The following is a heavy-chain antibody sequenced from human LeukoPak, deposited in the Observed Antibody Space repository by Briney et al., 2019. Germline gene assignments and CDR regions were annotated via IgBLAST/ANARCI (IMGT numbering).Heavy chain of an antibody. V-gene: IGHV3-7*01. CDR2: INEDGSVQ. Sequence: PGGSLRLSCAASGFSFSKFWMSWVRQAPGKGLEWVANINEDGSVQHYADSVKGRFTVSRDNAKNSLYVQLNSLRAADTALYYCGRIAYGDIHWGQGTLVTVSS. CDR1: GFSFSKFW. J-gene: IGHJ4*02. D-gene: IGHD4-17*01. CDR3: GRIAYGDIH.